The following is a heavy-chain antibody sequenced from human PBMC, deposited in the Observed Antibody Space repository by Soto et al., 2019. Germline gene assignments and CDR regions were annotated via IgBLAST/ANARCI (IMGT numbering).Heavy chain of an antibody. V-gene: IGHV3-30*18. CDR3: AKCVMTYQLLCSFDY. Sequence: QVQLVESGGGVVQPGRSLRLSCAASGFTFSSYGMHWVRQAPGKGLEWVAVISYDGSNKYYADSVKGRFTISRDNSKNTLYLQMNSLRAEDTAVYYCAKCVMTYQLLCSFDYWGQGTLVTVSS. CDR2: ISYDGSNK. J-gene: IGHJ4*02. CDR1: GFTFSSYG. D-gene: IGHD2-2*01.